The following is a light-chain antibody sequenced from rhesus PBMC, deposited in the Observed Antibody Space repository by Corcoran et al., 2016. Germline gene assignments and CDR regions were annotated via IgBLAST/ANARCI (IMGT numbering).Light chain of an antibody. CDR2: KAS. CDR3: QHGYGTPWT. V-gene: IGKV1-74*01. J-gene: IGKJ1*01. Sequence: DIQMTQSPSSLSASVGDRVTITCRASENVNNYLNWYQQKPGKAPKLLIYKASTLQSGVPSRFSGSGSGTDYTFTISSLQPEDVATYYCQHGYGTPWTFGQGTKVDIK. CDR1: ENVNNY.